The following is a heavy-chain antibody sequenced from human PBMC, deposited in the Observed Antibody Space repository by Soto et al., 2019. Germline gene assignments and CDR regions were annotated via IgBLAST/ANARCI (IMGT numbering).Heavy chain of an antibody. D-gene: IGHD1-26*01. V-gene: IGHV4-59*01. J-gene: IGHJ4*02. CDR3: ASSSQEVGAGNFDY. CDR1: GGSISSYY. CDR2: IYYSGST. Sequence: PSETLSLTCTVSGGSISSYYWSWIRQPPGKGLEWIGYIYYSGSTNYNPSLKSRVTISVDTSKNQFSLKLSSVTAADTAVYYCASSSQEVGAGNFDYWGQGTLVTVSS.